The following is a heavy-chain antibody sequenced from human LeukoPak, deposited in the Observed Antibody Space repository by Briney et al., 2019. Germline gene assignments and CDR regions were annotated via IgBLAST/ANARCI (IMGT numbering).Heavy chain of an antibody. V-gene: IGHV1-2*02. CDR2: INPNSGGT. CDR1: GYTFTGYY. D-gene: IGHD3-22*01. J-gene: IGHJ5*02. CDR3: ARDLYITMIVVGSLDP. Sequence: ASVKVSCKASGYTFTGYYMHWVRQAPGQGLEWMGWINPNSGGTNYAQKFQGRVTMTRDTAISTAYVELSWLRSDDTAVYYCARDLYITMIVVGSLDPWGQGTLVTVSS.